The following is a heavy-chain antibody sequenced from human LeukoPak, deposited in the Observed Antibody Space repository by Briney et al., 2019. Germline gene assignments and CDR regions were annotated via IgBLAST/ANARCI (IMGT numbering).Heavy chain of an antibody. CDR2: IYPGDSDT. CDR3: ARAAHGYDSSGYYDQGLDY. CDR1: GYSFTSYW. V-gene: IGHV5-51*01. D-gene: IGHD3-22*01. Sequence: GESLKISCKGSGYSFTSYWIGWVRQMPGKGLEWMGIIYPGDSDTRYSSSFQGQVTISADKSISTAYLQWSSLKASDTAMYYCARAAHGYDSSGYYDQGLDYWGQGTLVTVSS. J-gene: IGHJ4*02.